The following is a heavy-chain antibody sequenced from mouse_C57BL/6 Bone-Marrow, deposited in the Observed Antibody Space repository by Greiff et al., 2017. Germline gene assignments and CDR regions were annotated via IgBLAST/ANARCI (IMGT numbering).Heavy chain of an antibody. Sequence: QVQLQQPGAELVKPGASVKVSCKASGYTFTSYWMHWVKQRPGQGLEWIGRIHPSDSDTNYNQKFKGKARLTVDKSSSTAYMQLSSLTSEDAAVYYCAIIQPRVAYWGQGTLVTVSA. CDR2: IHPSDSDT. V-gene: IGHV1-74*01. CDR1: GYTFTSYW. CDR3: AIIQPRVAY. J-gene: IGHJ3*01.